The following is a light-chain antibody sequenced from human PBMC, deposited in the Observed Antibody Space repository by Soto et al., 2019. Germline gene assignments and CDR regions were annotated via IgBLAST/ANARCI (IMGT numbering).Light chain of an antibody. V-gene: IGLV2-8*01. CDR2: EVT. CDR1: SSDVGSYNY. J-gene: IGLJ2*01. CDR3: SSYAGSNNLI. Sequence: QSVLTQPPSASGSPGQSVTISCTGTSSDVGSYNYVCWYQQSPGKAPKLNIYEVTKRPSGVPDRFSGSKSGNTASLTVSGLQAEDEADYYCSSYAGSNNLIFGGGTKLTVL.